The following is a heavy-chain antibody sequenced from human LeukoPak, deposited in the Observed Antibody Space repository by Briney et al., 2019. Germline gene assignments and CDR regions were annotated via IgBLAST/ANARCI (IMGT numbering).Heavy chain of an antibody. CDR3: ARDRGYSYGYSTGGFDY. V-gene: IGHV3-21*01. CDR1: GFRFSNCA. J-gene: IGHJ4*02. CDR2: ISSSSSYI. D-gene: IGHD5-18*01. Sequence: GGSLRLSCAASGFRFSNCAMNWVRQAPGKGPEWVSSISSSSSYIYYADSVKGRFTISRDNAKNSLYLQMNSLRAEDTAVYYCARDRGYSYGYSTGGFDYWGQGTLVTVSS.